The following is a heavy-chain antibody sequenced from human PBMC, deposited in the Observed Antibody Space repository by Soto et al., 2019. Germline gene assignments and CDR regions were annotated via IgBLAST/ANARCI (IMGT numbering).Heavy chain of an antibody. CDR3: PSDHDVLLWFGDPPPAAPNWFDP. Sequence: SETLSLTCAVSGYSISSGYYWGWIRQPPGKGLEWIGSIYHSGSTYYNPSLKSRVTISVDTSKNQFSLKLSSVTAADTAVYYCPSDHDVLLWFGDPPPAAPNWFDPWGQGTLVTVSS. CDR2: IYHSGST. D-gene: IGHD3-10*01. V-gene: IGHV4-38-2*01. CDR1: GYSISSGYY. J-gene: IGHJ5*02.